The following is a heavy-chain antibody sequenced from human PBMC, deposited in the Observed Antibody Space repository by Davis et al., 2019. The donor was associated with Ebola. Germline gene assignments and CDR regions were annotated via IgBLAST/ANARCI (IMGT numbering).Heavy chain of an antibody. J-gene: IGHJ4*02. CDR3: ARDKVVVTAIPFDY. D-gene: IGHD2-21*02. Sequence: ASVKVSCKASGYTFTSYAMHWVGQAPGQRLEWMGWINAGNGNTKYSQKFQGRVTITRDTSASTVYMELSSLRSEDTAVYYCARDKVVVTAIPFDYWGQGTLVTVSS. V-gene: IGHV1-3*01. CDR2: INAGNGNT. CDR1: GYTFTSYA.